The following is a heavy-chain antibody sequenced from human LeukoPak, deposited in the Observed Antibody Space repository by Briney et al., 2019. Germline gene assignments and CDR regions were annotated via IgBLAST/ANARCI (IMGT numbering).Heavy chain of an antibody. D-gene: IGHD2-2*02. J-gene: IGHJ4*02. CDR3: AKEKSRYCTTTSCYTKDLDY. CDR2: ISGSGSAI. CDR1: GFTFNSYN. V-gene: IGHV3-48*01. Sequence: GGSLRLSCAASGFTFNSYNMNWVRQAPGKGLEWVSYISGSGSAIYYADSVKGRFTISRDNSKNTLYLQMNSLRAEDTAMYYCAKEKSRYCTTTSCYTKDLDYWGQGTLVTVSS.